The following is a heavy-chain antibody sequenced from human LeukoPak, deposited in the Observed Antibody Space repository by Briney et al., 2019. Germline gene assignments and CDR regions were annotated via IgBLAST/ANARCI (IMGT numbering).Heavy chain of an antibody. V-gene: IGHV4-34*01. CDR2: INHSGST. J-gene: IGHJ4*02. CDR3: ARAYPDYYDSSGYYSRFDY. CDR1: GGSFSGYY. D-gene: IGHD3-22*01. Sequence: SETLSLTCAVYGGSFSGYYWSWIRQPPGKGLEWIGEINHSGSTNYNPSLKSRVTISVDTSKNQFSLKLSSVTAADTVVYYCARAYPDYYDSSGYYSRFDYWGQGTLVTVSS.